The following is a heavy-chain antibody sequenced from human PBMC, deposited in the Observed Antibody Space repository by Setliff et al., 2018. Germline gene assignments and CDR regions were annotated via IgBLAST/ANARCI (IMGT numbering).Heavy chain of an antibody. V-gene: IGHV5-51*01. J-gene: IGHJ4*01. Sequence: LKISCKGSGYSFSSYWTGWVRQMPGKGLEWMGIVYPDGSDFRYSPSFQGQVTISVDKSINTAYLQWTSLKVSDTAMYFCARQGCGTTSCHSIDYWGQGTLVTVSS. CDR1: GYSFSSYW. CDR2: VYPDGSDF. CDR3: ARQGCGTTSCHSIDY. D-gene: IGHD2-2*01.